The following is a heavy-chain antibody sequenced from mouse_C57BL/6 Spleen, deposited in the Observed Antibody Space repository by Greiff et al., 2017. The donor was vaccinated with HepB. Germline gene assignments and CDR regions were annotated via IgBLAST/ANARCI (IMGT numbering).Heavy chain of an antibody. CDR2: ISYDGSN. V-gene: IGHV3-6*01. CDR1: GYSITSGYY. Sequence: EVLLQESGPGLVKPSQSLSLTCSVTGYSITSGYYWNWIRQFPGNKLEWMGYISYDGSNNYNPSLKNRISITRDTSKNQFFLKLNSVTTEDTATYYCARGYDYGYAMDDWGQGTSVTVSS. D-gene: IGHD2-4*01. CDR3: ARGYDYGYAMDD. J-gene: IGHJ4*01.